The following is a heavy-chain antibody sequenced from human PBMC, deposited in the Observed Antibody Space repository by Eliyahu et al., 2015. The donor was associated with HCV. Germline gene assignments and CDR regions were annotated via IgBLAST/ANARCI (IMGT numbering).Heavy chain of an antibody. Sequence: QVQLVESGGAVVQPGRSLRLSCAASGFTFSSYGMPWVRQAPGKGLEWVAVISYDGSNKYYADSVKGRFTISRDNSKNTLYLQMNSLRAEDTAVYYCAKDSHHPDFWSGARTPGLGYWGQGTLVTVSS. J-gene: IGHJ4*02. CDR1: GFTFSSYG. CDR2: ISYDGSNK. D-gene: IGHD3-3*01. V-gene: IGHV3-30*18. CDR3: AKDSHHPDFWSGARTPGLGY.